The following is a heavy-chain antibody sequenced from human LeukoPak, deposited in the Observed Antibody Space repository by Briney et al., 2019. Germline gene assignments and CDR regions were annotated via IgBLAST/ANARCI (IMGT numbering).Heavy chain of an antibody. CDR2: ISSNGGST. Sequence: PGGSLRLSCAASGFTFSSYAMHWVRQAPGKGLEYVSAISSNGGSTYYANSVKGRFTISRDNSKNTLYLQMGSLRAEDMAVYYCARGSLAGSFDYWGQGTLVTVFS. J-gene: IGHJ4*02. V-gene: IGHV3-64*01. CDR1: GFTFSSYA. CDR3: ARGSLAGSFDY. D-gene: IGHD6-19*01.